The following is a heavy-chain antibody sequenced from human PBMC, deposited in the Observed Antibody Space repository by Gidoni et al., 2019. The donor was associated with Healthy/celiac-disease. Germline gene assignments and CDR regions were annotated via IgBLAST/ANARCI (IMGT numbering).Heavy chain of an antibody. CDR1: GGSISSSSYY. J-gene: IGHJ5*02. V-gene: IGHV4-39*07. CDR3: ARVAVDTAMLHQPYNWFDP. Sequence: QLQLQESGPGLVKPSETLSLTCTVSGGSISSSSYYWGWIRQPPGKGLEWIGSIYSSGSTYYNPSLKSRVTISVDTSKNQFSLKLSSVTAADTAVYYCARVAVDTAMLHQPYNWFDPWGQGTLVTVSS. D-gene: IGHD5-18*01. CDR2: IYSSGST.